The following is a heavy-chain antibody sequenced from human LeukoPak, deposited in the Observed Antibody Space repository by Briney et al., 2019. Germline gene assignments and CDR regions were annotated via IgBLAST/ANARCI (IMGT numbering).Heavy chain of an antibody. CDR2: IYYSGST. J-gene: IGHJ3*02. CDR3: ARDLTGDGNDAFDI. Sequence: SETLSLTCTVSGGSISSYYWSWIRQPPGMGLEWIGYIYYSGSTNYNPSLKSRVTISVDTSKNQFSLKLSSVTAADTAVYYCARDLTGDGNDAFDIWGQGTMVTVSS. V-gene: IGHV4-59*12. CDR1: GGSISSYY. D-gene: IGHD7-27*01.